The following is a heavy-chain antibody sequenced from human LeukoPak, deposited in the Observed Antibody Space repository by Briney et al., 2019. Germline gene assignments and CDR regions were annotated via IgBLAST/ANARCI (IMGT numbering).Heavy chain of an antibody. D-gene: IGHD6-13*01. CDR2: INHSGST. CDR1: GGSFSGYY. Sequence: SETLSLTCAVYGGSFSGYYWSWIRQPPGKGLEWIGEINHSGSTNYNPSLKSRVTISVDTSKNQFSLKLSSVTAADTAVYYCARGWIAAAGTFDYWGQGTLVTVSS. CDR3: ARGWIAAAGTFDY. V-gene: IGHV4-34*01. J-gene: IGHJ4*02.